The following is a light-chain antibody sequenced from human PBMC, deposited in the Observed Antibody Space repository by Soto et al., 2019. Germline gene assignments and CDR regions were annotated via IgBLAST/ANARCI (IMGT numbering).Light chain of an antibody. Sequence: DIPMTKSPSTLSSSVGDRVTITCRASQSGSSCLAWYQQKPGKAPNLQIYKAPTLKDGVPSRCSGSGSGTEFTLTISSLQPDDFAIYYCHQYDSAPLTFGGGTKVEIK. CDR1: QSGSSC. J-gene: IGKJ4*01. CDR2: KAP. CDR3: HQYDSAPLT. V-gene: IGKV1-5*03.